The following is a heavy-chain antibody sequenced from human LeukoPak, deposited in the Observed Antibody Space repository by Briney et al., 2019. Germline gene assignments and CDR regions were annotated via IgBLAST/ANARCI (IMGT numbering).Heavy chain of an antibody. J-gene: IGHJ4*02. CDR2: IKQDGSDK. CDR1: GFPFSSYW. V-gene: IGHV3-7*01. D-gene: IGHD1-1*01. Sequence: GGSLRLSCAASGFPFSSYWMSWVRQAPGKGLEWVANIKQDGSDKYYVDSVKGRFSISRDNAKNSLYFQLNSLRADDTAGFYCARLTGTTGFDYWGQGTLVTVSS. CDR3: ARLTGTTGFDY.